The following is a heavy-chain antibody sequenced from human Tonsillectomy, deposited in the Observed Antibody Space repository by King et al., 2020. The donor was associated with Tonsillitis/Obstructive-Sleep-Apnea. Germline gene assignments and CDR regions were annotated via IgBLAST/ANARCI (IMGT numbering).Heavy chain of an antibody. J-gene: IGHJ4*02. CDR1: GFTFSSYG. V-gene: IGHV3-33*01. Sequence: VQLVESGGGVVQPGRSLRLSCAASGFTFSSYGMHWVRQAPGKGLEWVAVIWFDGSNKYYADSVKGRFTISRDNFKKTLYLQMNSLRAEDTAVYYCAGYSDHFDYWGQGTLVTVSS. D-gene: IGHD4-17*01. CDR3: AGYSDHFDY. CDR2: IWFDGSNK.